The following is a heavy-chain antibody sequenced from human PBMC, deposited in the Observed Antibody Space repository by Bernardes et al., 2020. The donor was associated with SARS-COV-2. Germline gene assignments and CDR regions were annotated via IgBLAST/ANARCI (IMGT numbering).Heavy chain of an antibody. CDR2: INPNSGGT. V-gene: IGHV1-2*02. CDR1: GYTFTDYY. J-gene: IGHJ6*02. D-gene: IGHD3-3*01. Sequence: ASVKVSCKASGYTFTDYYMHWVRQAPGQGLEWMGWINPNSGGTNYAQKFQGRVTMTRDTSINTAYMELSRLRSDDTAVYYCARDRIQVWSIYSYYGMDVWDQGTTVTVSS. CDR3: ARDRIQVWSIYSYYGMDV.